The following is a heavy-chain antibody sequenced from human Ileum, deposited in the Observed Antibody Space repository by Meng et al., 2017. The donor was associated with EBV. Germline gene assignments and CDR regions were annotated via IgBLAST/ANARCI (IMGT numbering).Heavy chain of an antibody. J-gene: IGHJ4*02. Sequence: QITLKESGPTLVKPTQTLTLTCTVSGFSVSTTGVGVAWIRQPPGKPLEWLAHIYWDDSQRYSPSLRNRLTIAKDTSKNQVVLTMTNMDPVDTATHHCAQSPVDYLDSTGYAYFFDNWGQGALVTVSS. CDR1: GFSVSTTGVG. D-gene: IGHD3-22*01. V-gene: IGHV2-5*02. CDR2: IYWDDSQ. CDR3: AQSPVDYLDSTGYAYFFDN.